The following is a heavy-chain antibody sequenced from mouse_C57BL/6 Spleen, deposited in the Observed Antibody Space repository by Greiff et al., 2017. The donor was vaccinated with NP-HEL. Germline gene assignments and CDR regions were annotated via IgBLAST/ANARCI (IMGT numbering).Heavy chain of an antibody. V-gene: IGHV1-69*01. Sequence: QVQLQQPGAELLMPGASVKLSCKASGYTFTSYWMHWVKQRPGQGLEWIGEIDPSDSYTNYNQKFKGKSTLTVDKSSSTAYMQLSSLTSEDSAVYYCARRMITTRYYAMDYWGQGTSVTVSS. CDR1: GYTFTSYW. D-gene: IGHD2-4*01. CDR3: ARRMITTRYYAMDY. J-gene: IGHJ4*01. CDR2: IDPSDSYT.